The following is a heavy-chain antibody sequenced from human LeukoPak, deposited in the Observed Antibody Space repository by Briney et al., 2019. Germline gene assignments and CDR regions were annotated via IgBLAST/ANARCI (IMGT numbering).Heavy chain of an antibody. J-gene: IGHJ5*02. CDR1: GFTFSSYS. V-gene: IGHV3-48*01. D-gene: IGHD5-18*01. CDR2: ISSSSSTI. Sequence: GALRLSCAASGFTFSSYSMNWIRQAPGKGLEWVSYISSSSSTIYYADSVKGRFTISRDNAKNSLYLQMNSLRAEDTAVYYCAREGYSYGYNWFDPWGQGTLVTVSS. CDR3: AREGYSYGYNWFDP.